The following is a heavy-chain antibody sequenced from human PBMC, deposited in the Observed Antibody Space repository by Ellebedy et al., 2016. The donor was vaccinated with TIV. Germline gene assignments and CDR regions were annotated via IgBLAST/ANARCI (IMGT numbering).Heavy chain of an antibody. CDR1: GFTFSTFD. J-gene: IGHJ5*02. CDR3: AKGAWLDN. Sequence: GGSLRLXXAASGFTFSTFDMSWVRQAPGKGLEWVAEISGSDDTTNYADSVKGRFTISRDNSKNTLFLQMNSLRVEDTAVYYCAKGAWLDNWGQGTLVTVSS. CDR2: ISGSDDTT. V-gene: IGHV3-23*01.